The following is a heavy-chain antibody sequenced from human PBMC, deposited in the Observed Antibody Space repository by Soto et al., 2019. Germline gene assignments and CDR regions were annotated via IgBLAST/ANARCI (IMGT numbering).Heavy chain of an antibody. V-gene: IGHV3-11*06. CDR1: GFAFSDYY. CDR3: AGQYSSANWFDP. D-gene: IGHD6-25*01. Sequence: GGSLRPSCAASGFAFSDYYMSWIRQAPGKGLEWVSYISSSSSYTNYADSVKGRFTISRDNAKNSLYLQMNSLRAEDTAVYYCAGQYSSANWFDPWGQGTLVTVSS. CDR2: ISSSSSYT. J-gene: IGHJ5*02.